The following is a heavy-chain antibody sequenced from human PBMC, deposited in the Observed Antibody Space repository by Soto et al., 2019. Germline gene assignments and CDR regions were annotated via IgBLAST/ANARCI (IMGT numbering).Heavy chain of an antibody. CDR3: ARDNLHDYIWGRPDDAFDI. CDR1: GYTFTSYG. D-gene: IGHD3-16*01. V-gene: IGHV1-18*01. CDR2: ISAYNGNT. Sequence: GASVKVSCKASGYTFTSYGISWVRQAPGQGLEWMGWISAYNGNTNYAQKLQGRVTMTTDTSTSTAYMELRSLRSDDTAVYYCARDNLHDYIWGRPDDAFDIWGQGTMVTVSS. J-gene: IGHJ3*02.